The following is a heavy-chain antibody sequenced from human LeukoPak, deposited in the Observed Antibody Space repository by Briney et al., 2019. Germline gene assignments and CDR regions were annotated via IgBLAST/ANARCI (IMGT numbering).Heavy chain of an antibody. CDR3: ARAYYHKIGFYYHYFDY. V-gene: IGHV4-39*07. CDR1: GGSISSSSYY. CDR2: IYYSGST. D-gene: IGHD3-22*01. J-gene: IGHJ4*02. Sequence: KPSETLSLTCTVSGGSISSSSYYWGWIRQPPGKGLEWIGSIYYSGSTYYNPSLKSRVTISVDKSKNQFSLKLTSVTAADTAVYYCARAYYHKIGFYYHYFDYWGQGILVTVSS.